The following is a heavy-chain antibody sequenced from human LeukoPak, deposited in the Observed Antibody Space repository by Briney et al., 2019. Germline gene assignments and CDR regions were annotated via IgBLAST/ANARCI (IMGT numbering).Heavy chain of an antibody. CDR1: GFTFSSYS. D-gene: IGHD6-6*01. V-gene: IGHV3-21*01. CDR2: ISSSSTYI. J-gene: IGHJ4*02. CDR3: ARSVGGGYSSSSTYYFDY. Sequence: GGSLRLSCAASGFTFSSYSMNWVRQAPGKGLEWVSSISSSSTYIYYADSVKGRFTISRDNAKNSLYLQMNSLRAEDTAVYYCARSVGGGYSSSSTYYFDYWGQGTLVTVSS.